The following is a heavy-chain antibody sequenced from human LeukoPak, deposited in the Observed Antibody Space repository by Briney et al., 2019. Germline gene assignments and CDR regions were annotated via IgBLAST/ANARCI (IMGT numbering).Heavy chain of an antibody. CDR2: VSYDGSNT. D-gene: IGHD2-15*01. V-gene: IGHV3-30*01. Sequence: PGGSLRLSCAASGFSFGNFALHWVRQAPGKGLEWGAVVSYDGSNTYYGDSVKGRFTISRDNSKNGLFLQMTNLRVEDTAVYFCARDRALAVSLSDWGQGTLVTVSS. J-gene: IGHJ4*02. CDR3: ARDRALAVSLSD. CDR1: GFSFGNFA.